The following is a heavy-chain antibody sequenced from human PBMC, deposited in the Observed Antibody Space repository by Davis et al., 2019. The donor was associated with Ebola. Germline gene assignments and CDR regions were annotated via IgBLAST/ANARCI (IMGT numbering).Heavy chain of an antibody. CDR1: GYTFTAFF. J-gene: IGHJ5*02. CDR3: ARAGTFDP. V-gene: IGHV1-2*06. CDR2: INPKSGAT. Sequence: AASVKVSCKVSGYTFTAFFIHWVRQAPGQGLEWMGRINPKSGATKYPQKFQGRVTMTRDTSTSTVYMELSSLRSEDTAVYYCARAGTFDPWGQGTLVTVSS.